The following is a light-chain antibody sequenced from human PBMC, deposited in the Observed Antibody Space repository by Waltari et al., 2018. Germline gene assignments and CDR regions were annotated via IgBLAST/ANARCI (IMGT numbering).Light chain of an antibody. Sequence: SSELTQDPAVSVALGQTVRIPCQGASLRTPYAGWYQPKPGQAPVLVMFGKDKRPSGIPDRFSGYSSGTTSSLTITGAQAEDEADYYCSSRNGRANEVVFAGGTKVTVL. CDR2: GKD. V-gene: IGLV3-19*01. CDR1: SLRTPY. J-gene: IGLJ3*02. CDR3: SSRNGRANEVV.